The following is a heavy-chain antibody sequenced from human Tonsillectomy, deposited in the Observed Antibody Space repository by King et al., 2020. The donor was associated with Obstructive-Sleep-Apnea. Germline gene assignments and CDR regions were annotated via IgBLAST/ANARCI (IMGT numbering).Heavy chain of an antibody. CDR3: AKHRSQAVTAAANY. CDR1: GFTFSSSA. Sequence: VQLVESGGDLVQPGGSLRLSCAASGFTFSSSAMSWVRLTSGKGLEWVSTISGSGDSTYYADSVKGRFTISRDNSENTLYLQMNTLRAEDTAVYYCAKHRSQAVTAAANYWGQGTLVTVAS. J-gene: IGHJ4*02. V-gene: IGHV3-23*04. CDR2: ISGSGDST. D-gene: IGHD6-13*01.